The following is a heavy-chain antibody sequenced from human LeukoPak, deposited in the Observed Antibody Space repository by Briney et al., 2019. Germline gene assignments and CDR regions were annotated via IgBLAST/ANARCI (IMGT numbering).Heavy chain of an antibody. Sequence: PSETLSLTCTVSGGSISSGYYWGWIRQPPGKGLEWIGSIYHSGSTYYNPSLKSRVTISVDTSKNQFSLKLSSVTAADTAVYYCASMYYDFWSGYLPTSLIDYWGQGTLVTVSS. CDR1: GGSISSGYY. V-gene: IGHV4-38-2*02. D-gene: IGHD3-3*01. CDR2: IYHSGST. CDR3: ASMYYDFWSGYLPTSLIDY. J-gene: IGHJ4*02.